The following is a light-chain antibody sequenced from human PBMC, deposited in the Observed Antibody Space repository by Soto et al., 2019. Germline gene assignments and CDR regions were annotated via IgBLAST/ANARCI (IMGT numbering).Light chain of an antibody. CDR3: SSYAGGNAV. CDR1: SSDVGGYNY. Sequence: QSALTQPPSASGSPGQSVTISCTGTSSDVGGYNYVSWYQQHPGKAPKLMIYEVSKRPSGVPDRFSGSKSGNTASLTVSGLQAADEADYYCSSYAGGNAVFGGGTKLTVL. V-gene: IGLV2-8*01. CDR2: EVS. J-gene: IGLJ2*01.